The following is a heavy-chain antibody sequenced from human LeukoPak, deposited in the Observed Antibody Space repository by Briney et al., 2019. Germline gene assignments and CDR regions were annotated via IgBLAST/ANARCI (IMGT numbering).Heavy chain of an antibody. D-gene: IGHD2-2*01. CDR3: ARSIIIVPNTSYYYYYMDV. CDR2: IIPIFGTA. J-gene: IGHJ6*02. CDR1: GGTFSSYA. V-gene: IGHV1-69*01. Sequence: SVKVSCKASGGTFSSYAISWVRQAPGQGLEWMGGIIPIFGTANYAQKFQGRVTITADESTSTAYMELSSLRSEDTAVYYCARSIIIVPNTSYYYYYMDVWGQGTTVTVSS.